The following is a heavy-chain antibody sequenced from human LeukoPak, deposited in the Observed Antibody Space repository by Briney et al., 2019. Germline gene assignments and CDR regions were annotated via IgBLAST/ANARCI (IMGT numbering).Heavy chain of an antibody. D-gene: IGHD4-11*01. CDR3: AKDPYDYSNYGWFDP. J-gene: IGHJ5*02. CDR2: ISGSGGST. CDR1: GFTFSSYG. V-gene: IGHV3-23*01. Sequence: GGSLRLSCAASGFTFSSYGMHWVRQAPGKGLEGVSAISGSGGSTYYADSVKGRFTISRDNSKNTLYLQMNSLRAEDTAVYYCAKDPYDYSNYGWFDPWGQGTLVTVSS.